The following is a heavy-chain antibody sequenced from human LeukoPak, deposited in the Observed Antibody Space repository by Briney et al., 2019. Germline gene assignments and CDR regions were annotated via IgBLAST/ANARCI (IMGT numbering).Heavy chain of an antibody. J-gene: IGHJ4*02. V-gene: IGHV4-59*08. CDR3: ARLPPHYSSTWGFFDN. D-gene: IGHD3-16*01. Sequence: PSETLSLTCTVAGGSISINYWTWIRQTPGNGLEWIAYITDSGRIKCNPSLESRVTISKDMSKNQFSLKLSSMTAADTAVYYCARLPPHYSSTWGFFDNWGQGTLLTVSS. CDR1: GGSISINY. CDR2: ITDSGRI.